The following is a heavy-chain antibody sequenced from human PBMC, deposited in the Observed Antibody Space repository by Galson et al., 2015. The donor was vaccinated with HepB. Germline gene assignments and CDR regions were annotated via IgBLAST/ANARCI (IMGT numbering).Heavy chain of an antibody. CDR1: GFTFSSYW. V-gene: IGHV3-74*01. J-gene: IGHJ4*02. CDR3: ARDGYDSSGYSYVFDY. Sequence: SLRLSCAASGFTFSSYWMHWVRQAPGKGLVWVSRINSDGSSTNYADSVKGRFTISRDNAKNTLYLQMNSLRAEDTAVYYCARDGYDSSGYSYVFDYWGQGTLVTVSS. D-gene: IGHD3-22*01. CDR2: INSDGSST.